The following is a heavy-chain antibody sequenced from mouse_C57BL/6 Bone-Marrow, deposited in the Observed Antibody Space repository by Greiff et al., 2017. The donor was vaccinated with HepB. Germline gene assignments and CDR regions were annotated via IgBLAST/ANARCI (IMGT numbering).Heavy chain of an antibody. CDR3: ARLGVTTGYYFDY. CDR2: IEPNSGGT. D-gene: IGHD2-2*01. Sequence: QVQLQQPGAELVKPGASVKLSCKASGYTFTSYWMHWVKQRPGRGLEWIGRIEPNSGGTKYNEKFKSKATLTVDKPSSTAYMQLSSLTSEDSAVYYCARLGVTTGYYFDYWGQGTTLTVSS. V-gene: IGHV1-72*01. J-gene: IGHJ2*01. CDR1: GYTFTSYW.